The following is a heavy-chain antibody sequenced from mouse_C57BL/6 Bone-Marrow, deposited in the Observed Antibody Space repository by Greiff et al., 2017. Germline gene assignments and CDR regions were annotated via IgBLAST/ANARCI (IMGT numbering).Heavy chain of an antibody. V-gene: IGHV3-6*01. J-gene: IGHJ2*01. CDR3: ASSGNYVDY. CDR1: GYSITSGYY. Sequence: EVQLVESGPGLVKPSQSLSLTCSVTGYSITSGYYWNWIRQFPGNKLEWMGYISYDGSNNYNPSLKNRISITRDTSKNQFFLKLNSVTTEDTATYYCASSGNYVDYWGQGTTLTVSS. D-gene: IGHD1-3*01. CDR2: ISYDGSN.